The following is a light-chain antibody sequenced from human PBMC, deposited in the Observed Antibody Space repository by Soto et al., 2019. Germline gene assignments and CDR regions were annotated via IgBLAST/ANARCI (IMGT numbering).Light chain of an antibody. CDR3: QHFGDSLWT. J-gene: IGKJ1*01. Sequence: EIVLTQSPGTLSLSPGERATLFCRASQSVASRNLAWYQQKSGQAPRLLMYGASSRAIHTPDRFSGTGSGTDFTLTISGLEPEDFAVYYCQHFGDSLWTFCQGTKVEI. V-gene: IGKV3-20*01. CDR1: QSVASRN. CDR2: GAS.